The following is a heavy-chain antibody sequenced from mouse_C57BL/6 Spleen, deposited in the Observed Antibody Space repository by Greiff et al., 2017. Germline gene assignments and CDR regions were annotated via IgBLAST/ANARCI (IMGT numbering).Heavy chain of an antibody. D-gene: IGHD1-1*01. J-gene: IGHJ4*01. Sequence: DVKLQESGPGMVKPSQSLSLTCTVTGYSITSGYDWHWIRHFPGNKLEWMGYISYSGSTNYNPSLKSRISITHDTSKNHFFLKLNSVTTEDTATYCGARVGGSHYYAMDYWGQGTSVTVSS. V-gene: IGHV3-1*01. CDR1: GYSITSGYD. CDR2: ISYSGST. CDR3: ARVGGSHYYAMDY.